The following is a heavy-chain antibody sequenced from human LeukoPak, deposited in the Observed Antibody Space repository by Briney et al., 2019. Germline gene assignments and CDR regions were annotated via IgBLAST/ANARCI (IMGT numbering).Heavy chain of an antibody. J-gene: IGHJ4*02. CDR3: ARRDGYNQMAVDY. D-gene: IGHD5-24*01. CDR1: GGSISSYY. Sequence: SETLSLTCTVSGGSISSYYWSWIRQPPGKGLEWIGYIYYSGSTNYNPSLKSRVTISVDTSKNQFSLKLSSVTAADTAVYYCARRDGYNQMAVDYWGQGTLVTVSS. CDR2: IYYSGST. V-gene: IGHV4-59*08.